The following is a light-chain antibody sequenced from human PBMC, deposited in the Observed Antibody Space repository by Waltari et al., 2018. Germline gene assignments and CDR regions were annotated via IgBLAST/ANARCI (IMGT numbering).Light chain of an antibody. CDR3: YSTDYTGNYWV. Sequence: PGHTARITCSGEALPNKYAYWYRQKSGQAPVLVIYEDTKRPSGIPERFSASNSGAVATLTITGAQVEDEADYYCYSTDYTGNYWVFGGGTKLTVL. CDR1: ALPNKY. V-gene: IGLV3-10*01. J-gene: IGLJ3*02. CDR2: EDT.